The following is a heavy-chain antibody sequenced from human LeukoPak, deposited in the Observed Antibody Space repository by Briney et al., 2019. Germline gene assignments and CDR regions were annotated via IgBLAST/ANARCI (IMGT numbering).Heavy chain of an antibody. V-gene: IGHV3-30*02. CDR2: IRYDGSNK. CDR3: AKERSCELYY. D-gene: IGHD2-15*01. Sequence: PGGSLTPSCAPSGFTFSSYGTHWARQAPGKGLEWVAFIRYDGSNKYYADPVKGRFTISRHNSKNTLYLQMNSLRAEDTAVYYCAKERSCELYYWGEGAMVTVS. J-gene: IGHJ4*02. CDR1: GFTFSSYG.